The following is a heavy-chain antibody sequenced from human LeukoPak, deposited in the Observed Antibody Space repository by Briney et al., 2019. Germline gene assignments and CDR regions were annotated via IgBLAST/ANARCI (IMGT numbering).Heavy chain of an antibody. D-gene: IGHD3-10*01. Sequence: GGSLRLSCEASGFSFSSYAMHWVRQAPGKGLEWVAVISYDGNNKYYADPVKGRFTISRDNSKNSLYLQMNSLRTEDTSLYYCAKSRNYGSGSYLDYWGPGTLVTVSS. J-gene: IGHJ4*02. V-gene: IGHV3-30*18. CDR1: GFSFSSYA. CDR3: AKSRNYGSGSYLDY. CDR2: ISYDGNNK.